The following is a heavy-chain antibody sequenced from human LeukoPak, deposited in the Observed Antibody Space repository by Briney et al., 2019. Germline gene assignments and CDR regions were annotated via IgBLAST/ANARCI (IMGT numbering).Heavy chain of an antibody. D-gene: IGHD3-10*01. V-gene: IGHV5-51*01. Sequence: GESLKISCKVSGYSFTSYCIGWVRQMPGKGLEWMGIIYPGDSGPTYSPSFQGQVTISADKSISTAYLQWSSLKASDTAMYYCARHGSGSYYGWLEDRGVSNWFDPWGQGTLVTVSS. CDR3: ARHGSGSYYGWLEDRGVSNWFDP. J-gene: IGHJ5*02. CDR2: IYPGDSGP. CDR1: GYSFTSYC.